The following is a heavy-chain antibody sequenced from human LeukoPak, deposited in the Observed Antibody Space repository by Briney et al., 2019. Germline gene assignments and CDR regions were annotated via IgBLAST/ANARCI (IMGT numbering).Heavy chain of an antibody. CDR2: INAYNGNT. CDR3: ARRQGTTLNFDY. J-gene: IGHJ4*02. CDR1: GYTFSSYG. Sequence: ASVKVSCKASGYTFSSYGFSWVRQAPGQGLEWMGWINAYNGNTNYAQDLQGRVTMTTDTSTSTAYVELRSLRSDDTAVYYCARRQGTTLNFDYWGQGTLVTVPS. D-gene: IGHD1-1*01. V-gene: IGHV1-18*01.